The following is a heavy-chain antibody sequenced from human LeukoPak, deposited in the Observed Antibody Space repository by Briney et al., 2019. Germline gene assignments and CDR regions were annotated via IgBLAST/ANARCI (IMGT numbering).Heavy chain of an antibody. J-gene: IGHJ4*02. CDR3: VAGGAGGRFDY. D-gene: IGHD2-15*01. CDR1: GFTFSSYH. CDR2: ISSNSDYI. V-gene: IGHV3-21*01. Sequence: GGSLRLSCAASGFTFSSYHINWVRQAPGKGLEWVSSISSNSDYIYYADSVKGRFTISRDNAKNSLYLQMNSLRAEDTAVYYCVAGGAGGRFDYWGRGALVTVSS.